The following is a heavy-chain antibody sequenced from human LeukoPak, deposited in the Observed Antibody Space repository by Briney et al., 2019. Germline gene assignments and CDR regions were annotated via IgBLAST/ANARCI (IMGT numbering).Heavy chain of an antibody. J-gene: IGHJ5*02. CDR3: AREVRCSGGSCYHNWFDP. CDR2: MNPNSGNT. CDR1: GYTFTSYD. V-gene: IGHV1-8*03. Sequence: ASVKVSCXASGYTFTSYDINWVRQATGQGLEWMGWMNPNSGNTGYAQKFQGRVTITRNTSISTAYMELSSLRSEDTAVYYCAREVRCSGGSCYHNWFDPWGQGTLVTVSS. D-gene: IGHD2-15*01.